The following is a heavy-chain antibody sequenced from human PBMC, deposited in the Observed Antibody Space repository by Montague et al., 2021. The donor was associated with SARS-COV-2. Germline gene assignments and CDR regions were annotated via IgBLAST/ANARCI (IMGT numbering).Heavy chain of an antibody. Sequence: SETLSLTCTVSGGSISGYYWTWMRQPPGKGLEWLGHIYYTGSTKYNPSLKSRVTISIDTPKNQFSLKLRSVTAADTAVYFCAGAQTTCFIANSVNYFDYWGQGALVTVSS. CDR1: GGSISGYY. CDR3: AGAQTTCFIANSVNYFDY. V-gene: IGHV4-59*01. J-gene: IGHJ4*02. D-gene: IGHD2-2*01. CDR2: IYYTGST.